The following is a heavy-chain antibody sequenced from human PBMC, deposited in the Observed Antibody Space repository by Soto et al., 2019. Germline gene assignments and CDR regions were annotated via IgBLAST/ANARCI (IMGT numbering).Heavy chain of an antibody. CDR1: GGTLSSYA. D-gene: IGHD2-2*01. J-gene: IGHJ6*02. CDR3: ARDLGDIVVVPAAPLTYYYGMDV. V-gene: IGHV1-69*13. CDR2: IIPIFGTA. Sequence: GASVKVSCKASGGTLSSYAISWVRQAPGQGLEWIGGIIPIFGTANYAQKFQGRVTITADESTSTAYMELSSLRSEDTAVYYCARDLGDIVVVPAAPLTYYYGMDVWGQGTTVTVSS.